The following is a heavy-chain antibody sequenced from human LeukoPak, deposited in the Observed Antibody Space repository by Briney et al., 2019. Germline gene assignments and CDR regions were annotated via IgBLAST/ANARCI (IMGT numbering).Heavy chain of an antibody. CDR3: ARGGNYYLDY. CDR1: GFTFSSAW. J-gene: IGHJ4*02. V-gene: IGHV3-74*01. CDR2: MNSGGTTI. Sequence: GGSLRLSCAVSGFTFSSAWMHWVRQAPGKGLEWVSRMNSGGTTISYADSVKGRFTISRDNAKNTLYLQMHSLTAEDTAVYFCARGGNYYLDYWGQGTLATVSS.